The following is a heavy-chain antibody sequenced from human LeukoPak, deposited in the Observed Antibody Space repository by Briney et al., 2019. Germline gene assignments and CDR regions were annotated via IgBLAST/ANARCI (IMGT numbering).Heavy chain of an antibody. J-gene: IGHJ3*02. CDR3: ARVARGLRGAFDI. CDR2: ISYDGSNK. CDR1: GFTFSSYA. V-gene: IGHV3-30*04. Sequence: GGSLRLSCAASGFTFSSYAMHWVRQAPGKRLEWVAVISYDGSNKYYADSVKGRFTISRDNSKNTLYLQMNSLRAEDTAVYYCARVARGLRGAFDIWGQGTMVTVSS. D-gene: IGHD3-10*01.